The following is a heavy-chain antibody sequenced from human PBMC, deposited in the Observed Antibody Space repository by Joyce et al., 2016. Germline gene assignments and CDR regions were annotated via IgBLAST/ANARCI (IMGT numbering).Heavy chain of an antibody. D-gene: IGHD2-15*01. J-gene: IGHJ6*02. CDR2: ITAYKGQT. CDR1: GYTFRNYG. CDR3: AREGCSGGSCQWGYYYYGMNV. Sequence: QVQLVQSGAEVKTPGASVMVSCKASGYTFRNYGINWVRQAPGQGLEWMGWITAYKGQTNYAQKFRGRLTMTTDTSTNTAYMELRSLRSDDTAMYFCAREGCSGGSCQWGYYYYGMNVWGQGTTVTVSS. V-gene: IGHV1-18*04.